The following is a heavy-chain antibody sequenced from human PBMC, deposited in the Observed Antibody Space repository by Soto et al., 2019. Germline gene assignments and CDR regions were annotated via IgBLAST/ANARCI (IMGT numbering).Heavy chain of an antibody. J-gene: IGHJ6*02. Sequence: QVQLVESGGGVVQPGTSLRLSCVASGFTFNKFDMHWIRQTPDKRLQWVAFIAYDGINKYYTGSVKGRFSVSRDNSKNIVSLQMNNLGLEDTATYFCARGDQYDILHRYYAMDVWGPGTTVTISS. V-gene: IGHV3-30-3*01. CDR2: IAYDGINK. D-gene: IGHD1-26*01. CDR3: ARGDQYDILHRYYAMDV. CDR1: GFTFNKFD.